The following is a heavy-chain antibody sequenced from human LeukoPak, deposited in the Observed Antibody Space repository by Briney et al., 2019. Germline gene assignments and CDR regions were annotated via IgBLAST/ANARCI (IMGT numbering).Heavy chain of an antibody. J-gene: IGHJ4*02. V-gene: IGHV3-48*02. CDR2: ISGSGRTM. CDR1: GFTFSSYA. D-gene: IGHD3-10*01. CDR3: ASGGLYGYGVFDY. Sequence: TGGSLRLSCAASGFTFSSYAMNWVRQAPGKGLEWVSYISGSGRTMSYADSVKGRFTISRDDAKNSLYLQMDFLGEEDSAGDDCASGGLYGYGVFDYWGQGTLVTVSS.